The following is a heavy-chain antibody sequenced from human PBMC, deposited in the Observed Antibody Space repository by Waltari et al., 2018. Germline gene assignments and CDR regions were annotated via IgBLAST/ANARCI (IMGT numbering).Heavy chain of an antibody. Sequence: QLQLQESGPGLVKPSETLSPTCTVSGGSISSSSYYWGWIRQPPGKGLEWIGSIYYSGSTYYNPSLKSRVTISVDTSKNQFSLKLSSVTAADTAVYYCARHGWGRSWYPYFDYWGQGTLVTVSS. CDR3: ARHGWGRSWYPYFDY. V-gene: IGHV4-39*01. CDR1: GGSISSSSYY. CDR2: IYYSGST. D-gene: IGHD6-13*01. J-gene: IGHJ4*02.